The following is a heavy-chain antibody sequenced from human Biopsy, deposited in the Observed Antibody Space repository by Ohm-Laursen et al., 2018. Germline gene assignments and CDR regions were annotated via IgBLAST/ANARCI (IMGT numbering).Heavy chain of an antibody. CDR2: VSTYKGNT. J-gene: IGHJ4*02. CDR1: GYIFTSFG. CDR3: ARVREGGLLDY. V-gene: IGHV1-18*01. Sequence: ATVKISCKGSGYIFTSFGVSWVRQAPGHGLEWLGWVSTYKGNTEYEQKFQGRVTMTTDPSANTAYMELRSLRSDDTAVYFCARVREGGLLDYWGQGILVTVSS. D-gene: IGHD3-16*01.